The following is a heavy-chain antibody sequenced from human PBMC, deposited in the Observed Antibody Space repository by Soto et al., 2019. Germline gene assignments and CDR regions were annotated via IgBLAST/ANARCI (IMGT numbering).Heavy chain of an antibody. CDR2: FDPEDGET. D-gene: IGHD4-17*01. V-gene: IGHV1-24*01. J-gene: IGHJ4*02. CDR3: ATPNGDYAKYFDY. Sequence: ASVKVSRKVSGYTLTELSMHWVRQAPGKGLEWMGGFDPEDGETIYAQKFQGRVTMTEDTSTDTAYMELSSLRSEDTAVYYCATPNGDYAKYFDYWGQGTLVTVSS. CDR1: GYTLTELS.